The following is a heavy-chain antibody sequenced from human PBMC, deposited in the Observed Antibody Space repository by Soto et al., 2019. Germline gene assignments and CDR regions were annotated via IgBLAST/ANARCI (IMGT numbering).Heavy chain of an antibody. CDR1: GGSISSYY. CDR2: IYYSGST. Sequence: SETLSLTCTVSGGSISSYYWSWIRQPPGKGLEWIGYIYYSGSTNYNPSLKSRVTISVDTSKNQFSLKLSSVTAADTAVYYCARARYRYGQNWFDHWGQGTLVTVSS. D-gene: IGHD5-18*01. V-gene: IGHV4-59*01. CDR3: ARARYRYGQNWFDH. J-gene: IGHJ5*02.